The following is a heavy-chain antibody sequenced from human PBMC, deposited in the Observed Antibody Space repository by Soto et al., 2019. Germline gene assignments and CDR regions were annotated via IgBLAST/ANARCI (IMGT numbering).Heavy chain of an antibody. V-gene: IGHV1-69-2*01. D-gene: IGHD3-9*01. CDR3: GTVGRLGCTGASTHGMDV. CDR1: GYTLIDYF. Sequence: ASVKVSCKVSGYTLIDYFVHWVQQAPGKGLEWMGLVDPEDGETIYAEKFQGRVTITADTSTDTAYMELSSLRSEDTAVYYCGTVGRLGCTGASTHGMDVWGQGTTVTVSS. J-gene: IGHJ6*02. CDR2: VDPEDGET.